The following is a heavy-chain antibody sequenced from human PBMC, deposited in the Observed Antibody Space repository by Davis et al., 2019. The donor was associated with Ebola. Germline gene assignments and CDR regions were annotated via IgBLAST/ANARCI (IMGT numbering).Heavy chain of an antibody. Sequence: GESLKTSCGASGFTFRNYAMAWVRQAPGKGLEWVSAISGPGTTTYYAESVKGRFTISRDNSKNTLLLQMNSLRVEDTAVFYCAKAMYTVTPIRNGMDVWGQGTTVTVSS. D-gene: IGHD4-17*01. J-gene: IGHJ6*02. CDR2: ISGPGTTT. CDR1: GFTFRNYA. V-gene: IGHV3-23*01. CDR3: AKAMYTVTPIRNGMDV.